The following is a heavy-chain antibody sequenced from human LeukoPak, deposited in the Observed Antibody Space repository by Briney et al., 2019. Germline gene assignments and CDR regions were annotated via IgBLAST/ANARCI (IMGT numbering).Heavy chain of an antibody. CDR1: GGSFSGYY. J-gene: IGHJ6*03. CDR2: INHSGST. CDR3: ARDRYYYGSGGYYYYYYMDV. D-gene: IGHD3-10*01. Sequence: KSSETLSLTCAVYGGSFSGYYWSWIRQPPGKGLEWIGEINHSGSTNYNPSLKSRVTISVDTSKNQFSLKLSSVTAADTAVYYCARDRYYYGSGGYYYYYYMDVWGKGTTVTISS. V-gene: IGHV4-34*01.